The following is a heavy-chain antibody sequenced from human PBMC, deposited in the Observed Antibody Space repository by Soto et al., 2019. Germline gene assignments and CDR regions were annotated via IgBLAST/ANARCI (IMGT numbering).Heavy chain of an antibody. V-gene: IGHV1-18*01. D-gene: IGHD5-12*01. CDR2: NSAYDGNT. CDR1: GYTFTSYG. CDR3: GRGPEYGLNHTRYYYFDS. J-gene: IGHJ4*02. Sequence: ASVKVSWKAAGYTFTSYGISWVRQAPGQGLEWMGWNSAYDGNTNYAQRLQGRVTMTTDTSTSTAYMELRSLRSDDTAVYYCGRGPEYGLNHTRYYYFDSGGREPLVTVPS.